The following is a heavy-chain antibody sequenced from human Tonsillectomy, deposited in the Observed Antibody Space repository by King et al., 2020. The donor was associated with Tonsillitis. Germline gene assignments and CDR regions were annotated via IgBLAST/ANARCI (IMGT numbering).Heavy chain of an antibody. D-gene: IGHD1-26*01. CDR3: ARYVSGRFDY. Sequence: QLQESGPGVVKPSETLSLTCTVSGGSIRSSDHYWAWIRQPPGKGLEWIGYMYYSGTIFYNPSLKSRITISGGTSGNRFSLKLSSLTAADTAVYFCARYVSGRFDYWGQGALVTVSS. V-gene: IGHV4-39*01. J-gene: IGHJ4*02. CDR1: GGSIRSSDHY. CDR2: MYYSGTI.